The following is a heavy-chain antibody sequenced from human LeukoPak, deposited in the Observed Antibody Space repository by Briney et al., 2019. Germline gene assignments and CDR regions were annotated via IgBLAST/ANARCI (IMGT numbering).Heavy chain of an antibody. J-gene: IGHJ4*03. V-gene: IGHV4-34*01. CDR3: ARGRGTGSYFHD. Sequence: PSETLSLTCAVYGVSFSGYYWGWIRQPPGKGLEWIGEINRGGDTNYNPFLKSRATISIDTSRNYFSLKLSSVTAADTAVYYCARGRGTGSYFHDWGQGTLVTVSS. CDR2: INRGGDT. CDR1: GVSFSGYY. D-gene: IGHD3/OR15-3a*01.